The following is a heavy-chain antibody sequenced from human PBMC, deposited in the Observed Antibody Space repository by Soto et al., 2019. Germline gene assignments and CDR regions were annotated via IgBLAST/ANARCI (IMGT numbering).Heavy chain of an antibody. D-gene: IGHD1-26*01. J-gene: IGHJ4*02. V-gene: IGHV4-34*01. CDR2: INYSGNT. CDR1: GGSLSGCY. Sequence: QVQLQQWGAGLLKPSETLSLTCAVYGGSLSGCYWSWIRQPPGKALEWIGEINYSGNTNYNPSLKSRVTISVDTSKNQLFLNLSSVTAADTAMYYCARHHVRGRTIAGAAEFWGQGTLVTVSS. CDR3: ARHHVRGRTIAGAAEF.